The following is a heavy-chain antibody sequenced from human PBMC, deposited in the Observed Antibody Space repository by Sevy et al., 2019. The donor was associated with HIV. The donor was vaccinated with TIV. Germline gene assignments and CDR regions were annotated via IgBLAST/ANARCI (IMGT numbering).Heavy chain of an antibody. V-gene: IGHV3-21*01. CDR3: ARGASSGWDYFDY. Sequence: GGSLRLSCAASGFTFSNYNINWVRQAPGKGLEWVSYISGLSNYIYYADSLGGRFTISRDNAKNSVYLQMNSLRTEDTAVYYCARGASSGWDYFDYLGQGTVVTVSS. J-gene: IGHJ4*02. D-gene: IGHD6-19*01. CDR1: GFTFSNYN. CDR2: ISGLSNYI.